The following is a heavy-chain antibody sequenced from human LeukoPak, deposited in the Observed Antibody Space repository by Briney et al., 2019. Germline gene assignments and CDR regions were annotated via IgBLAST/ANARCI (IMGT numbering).Heavy chain of an antibody. CDR3: ARAERFLEWFSDY. Sequence: GGSLRLSCAASGFTFSNYWMNWVRQAPGKGLEWVANVKQDGSERYYVASVKGRFTISRDNAKNSLFLQMNSLRAEDTAVYYCARAERFLEWFSDYWGQGTLVTVSS. CDR1: GFTFSNYW. J-gene: IGHJ4*02. CDR2: VKQDGSER. V-gene: IGHV3-7*01. D-gene: IGHD3-3*01.